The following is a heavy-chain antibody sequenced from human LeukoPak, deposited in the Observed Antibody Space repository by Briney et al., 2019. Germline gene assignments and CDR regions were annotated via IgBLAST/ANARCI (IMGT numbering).Heavy chain of an antibody. J-gene: IGHJ2*01. CDR3: ASVGSYWYFDL. D-gene: IGHD1-14*01. V-gene: IGHV4-30-2*01. CDR2: IYHSGST. Sequence: PSETLSLTCAVSGGSISSGGYSWSWIRQPPGKGLEWIGYIYHSGSTYYNPSLKSRVTISVDRSKNQFSLKLSSVTAADTAVYYCASVGSYWYFDLWGRGTLVTVSS. CDR1: GGSISSGGYS.